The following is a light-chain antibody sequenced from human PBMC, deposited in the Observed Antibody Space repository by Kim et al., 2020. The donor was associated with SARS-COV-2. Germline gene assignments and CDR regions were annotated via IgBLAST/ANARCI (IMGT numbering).Light chain of an antibody. J-gene: IGLJ2*01. CDR2: GKN. V-gene: IGLV3-19*01. CDR1: SLRSYY. Sequence: ALGQTVRITCQGDSLRSYYASWYQQKAGQAPVVVIYGKNNRPSGIPDRFSGSRSGNTASLTITGDQAEDEADYYCNSRDSTTNHLVFGGGTKVTVL. CDR3: NSRDSTTNHLV.